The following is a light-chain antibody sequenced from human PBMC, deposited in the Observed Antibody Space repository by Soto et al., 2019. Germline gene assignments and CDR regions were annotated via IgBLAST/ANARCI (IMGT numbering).Light chain of an antibody. V-gene: IGKV3-11*01. J-gene: IGKJ4*01. CDR1: QSVSNS. Sequence: EIVLTQSPATLSLSPGERATLSCRTSQSVSNSLAWYPHKPGQTPMLLIYDASNRATGIPARFSGSGSVTGFNLAISSLEPVDCVVYYCQQRSSWSPYVGGGTKVEIK. CDR3: QQRSSWSPY. CDR2: DAS.